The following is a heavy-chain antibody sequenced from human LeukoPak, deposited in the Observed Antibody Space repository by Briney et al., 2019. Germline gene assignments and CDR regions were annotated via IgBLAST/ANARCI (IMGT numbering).Heavy chain of an antibody. CDR2: ISASGDST. CDR3: PSAGSHSYIGG. J-gene: IGHJ4*02. CDR1: GFTFSSYA. Sequence: GGSLRLSCAASGFTFSSYAMSWVRQAPGKGLAWVSAISASGDSTYYADSVKGRFTISRDNSKYTLYLQVNSLRAEDPAVYFCPSAGSHSYIGGGGPGTLVTVSS. V-gene: IGHV3-23*01. D-gene: IGHD6-19*01.